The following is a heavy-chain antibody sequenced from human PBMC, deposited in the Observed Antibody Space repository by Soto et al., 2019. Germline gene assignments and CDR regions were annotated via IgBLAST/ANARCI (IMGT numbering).Heavy chain of an antibody. D-gene: IGHD6-19*01. V-gene: IGHV4-34*01. CDR3: ARAPYSSGWSLLPYYYYGMDV. CDR2: INHSGST. CDR1: GGSFSGYY. J-gene: IGHJ6*02. Sequence: SETLSLTCAVYGGSFSGYYWSWIRQPPGKGLEWIGEINHSGSTNYNPSLKSRVTISVDTSKNQFSLKLSSVTAADTAVYYCARAPYSSGWSLLPYYYYGMDVWGQGTTVTVSS.